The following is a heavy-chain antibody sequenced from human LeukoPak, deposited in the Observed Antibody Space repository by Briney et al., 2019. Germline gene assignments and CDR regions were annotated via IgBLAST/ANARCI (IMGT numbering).Heavy chain of an antibody. CDR2: IYHSGRT. D-gene: IGHD3-22*01. CDR1: GYSISSGYF. CDR3: ARTNDYDSSGYYSWDYYYYMDV. V-gene: IGHV4-38-2*02. J-gene: IGHJ6*03. Sequence: SETLSLTCTVSGYSISSGYFWVWIRQPPGKGLEWIGSIYHSGRTYYNPSLKSLVTISVDTSKNQFSLKLSSVTAADTAVYYCARTNDYDSSGYYSWDYYYYMDVWGKGTTVTVSS.